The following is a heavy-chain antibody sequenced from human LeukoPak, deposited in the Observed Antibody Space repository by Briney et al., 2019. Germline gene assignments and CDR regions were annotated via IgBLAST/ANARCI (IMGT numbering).Heavy chain of an antibody. D-gene: IGHD1-26*01. CDR1: GFTFNIYA. CDR2: ISGSGDST. Sequence: GGSLRLSCAASGFTFNIYAMNWVRQPPGKGLEWVAAISGSGDSTYYAHSVKGRFTIARDNSKNTLYLHMNSLTAADTAVYYCAKDRGPYIGIDNNWFDPWGQGTLVSVSS. CDR3: AKDRGPYIGIDNNWFDP. V-gene: IGHV3-23*01. J-gene: IGHJ5*02.